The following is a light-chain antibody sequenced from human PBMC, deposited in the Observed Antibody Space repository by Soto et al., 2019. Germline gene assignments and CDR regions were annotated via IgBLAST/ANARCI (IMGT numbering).Light chain of an antibody. J-gene: IGKJ4*01. CDR2: GAS. CDR1: QSVPTNY. CDR3: QKYVSPPFT. V-gene: IGKV3-20*01. Sequence: EIVLTKSPGTLSLSPGERATLSCRARQSVPTNYLAWYQQKPGQAPRLLIYGASSRATGIPERFSGSGSGTDFILTISRQETEDFAVYHCQKYVSPPFTFAGWTKVEIK.